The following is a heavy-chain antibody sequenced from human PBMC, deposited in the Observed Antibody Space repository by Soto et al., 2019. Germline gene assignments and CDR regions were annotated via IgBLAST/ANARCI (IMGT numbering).Heavy chain of an antibody. CDR1: GFTLSDHY. Sequence: LRLSCAASGFTLSDHYMSWTRQAPGKGLEWIGYSSNSGSFTRYADSVKGRFSISRDNAKSSLYLQISSLRGDDTATYYCVKSGDNYNLLHYWGQGTTVAVYS. J-gene: IGHJ4*02. V-gene: IGHV3-11*06. CDR3: VKSGDNYNLLHY. D-gene: IGHD1-1*01. CDR2: SSNSGSFT.